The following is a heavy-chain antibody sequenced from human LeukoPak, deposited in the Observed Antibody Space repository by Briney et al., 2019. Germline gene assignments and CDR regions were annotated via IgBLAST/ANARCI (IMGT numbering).Heavy chain of an antibody. D-gene: IGHD3-22*01. CDR3: ATVTTTGAFYSYYMDV. Sequence: ASVTVSCKVSGYTLTELSMHWVRHAPGKGLERMGGFDPEDGETIYARKFQGRVTMTEDTSTDTAYMELHSLRSEDTAVYYCATVTTTGAFYSYYMDVWGKGTTVTVSS. CDR1: GYTLTELS. CDR2: FDPEDGET. V-gene: IGHV1-24*01. J-gene: IGHJ6*03.